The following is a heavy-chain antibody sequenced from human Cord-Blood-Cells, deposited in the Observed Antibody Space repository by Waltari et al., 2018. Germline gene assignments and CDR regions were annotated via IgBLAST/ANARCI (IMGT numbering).Heavy chain of an antibody. CDR2: IYYSGST. V-gene: IGHV4-39*01. Sequence: QLQLQESGPGLVKPSETLSLTCTGSGGSISSSSYYWGCIRQPPGKGLEWIGSIYYSGSTYYNPSLKSRVTISVDTSKNQFSLKLSSVTAADTAVYYCARHSYYDSSGYFNWFDPWGQGTLVTVSS. CDR3: ARHSYYDSSGYFNWFDP. D-gene: IGHD3-22*01. J-gene: IGHJ5*02. CDR1: GGSISSSSYY.